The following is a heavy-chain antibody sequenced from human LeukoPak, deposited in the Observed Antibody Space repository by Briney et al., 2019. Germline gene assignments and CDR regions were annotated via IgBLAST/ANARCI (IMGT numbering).Heavy chain of an antibody. D-gene: IGHD2-15*01. Sequence: SETPSLTCTVSGGSISSGGYYWSWIRQHPGKGLEWIGYIYYSGSTYYNPSLKSRVTISVDTSKNQFSLKLSSVTAADTAVYYCARVLAVAATHYFDYWGQGTLVTVSS. CDR3: ARVLAVAATHYFDY. CDR2: IYYSGST. J-gene: IGHJ4*02. V-gene: IGHV4-31*03. CDR1: GGSISSGGYY.